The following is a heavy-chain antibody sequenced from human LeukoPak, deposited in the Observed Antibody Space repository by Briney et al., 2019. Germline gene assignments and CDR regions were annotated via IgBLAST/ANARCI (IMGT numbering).Heavy chain of an antibody. CDR2: ISSSSSYI. J-gene: IGHJ4*02. Sequence: GGSLRLSCAASGFTFSSYSMNWVRQAPGKGLEWVSSISSSSSYIYYAVSVKGRFTISRDNAKNSLYLQMNSLRAEDTAVYYCAKKLGTTDYWGQGTLVTVSS. D-gene: IGHD7-27*01. CDR3: AKKLGTTDY. V-gene: IGHV3-21*01. CDR1: GFTFSSYS.